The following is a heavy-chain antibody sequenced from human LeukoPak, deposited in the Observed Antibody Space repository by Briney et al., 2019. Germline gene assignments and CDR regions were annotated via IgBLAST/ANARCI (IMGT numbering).Heavy chain of an antibody. V-gene: IGHV3-23*01. Sequence: GGSLRLSCAASGFTFSSYAMSWVRQAPGKGLEWVSAISGSGGSTYYADSVKGWFTISRDNSKNTLYLQMNSLRAEDTAVYYCAKDLRFSTYYYMDVWGKGTTVTVSS. J-gene: IGHJ6*03. D-gene: IGHD3-3*01. CDR2: ISGSGGST. CDR3: AKDLRFSTYYYMDV. CDR1: GFTFSSYA.